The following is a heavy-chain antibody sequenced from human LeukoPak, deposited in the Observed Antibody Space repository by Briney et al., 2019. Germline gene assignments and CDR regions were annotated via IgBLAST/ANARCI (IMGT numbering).Heavy chain of an antibody. D-gene: IGHD2-21*02. Sequence: GRSLRLSCAASGFTFSSYAMHWVRQAPGKGLEWVAVISYDGSNKYYADSVKGRFTISRVNSKNTLYLQMNSLRAEDTAVYYCAREAVVTAILDYWGQGTLVTVSS. CDR3: AREAVVTAILDY. CDR1: GFTFSSYA. CDR2: ISYDGSNK. V-gene: IGHV3-30-3*01. J-gene: IGHJ4*02.